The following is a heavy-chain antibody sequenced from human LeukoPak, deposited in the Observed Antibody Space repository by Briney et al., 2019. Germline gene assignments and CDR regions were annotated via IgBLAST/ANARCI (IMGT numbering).Heavy chain of an antibody. CDR3: ARESMIARERKFDF. V-gene: IGHV1-46*01. J-gene: IGHJ4*02. D-gene: IGHD3-16*01. CDR1: GYPLTTYY. Sequence: GASVKVSCKASGYPLTTYYMHWVRQAPGQGLEWVGIINPSGGSTNYAQKFQGRVTMTRDTPTSTVYMELSSLRSEDTAVYYCARESMIARERKFDFWGQGTLVTVSS. CDR2: INPSGGST.